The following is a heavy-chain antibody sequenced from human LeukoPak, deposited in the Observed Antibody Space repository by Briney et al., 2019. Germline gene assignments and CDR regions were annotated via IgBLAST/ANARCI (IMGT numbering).Heavy chain of an antibody. CDR1: GGSISSYY. V-gene: IGHV4-59*01. Sequence: SETLSLTCTVSGGSISSYYWSWIRQPPGKGLEWIGYIYYSGSTNYNPSLKSRVTISVDTSKNQFSLKLSSVTAADTAVYYCARSGGSSFGWADYWGQGTLATVSS. D-gene: IGHD2-15*01. CDR3: ARSGGSSFGWADY. CDR2: IYYSGST. J-gene: IGHJ4*02.